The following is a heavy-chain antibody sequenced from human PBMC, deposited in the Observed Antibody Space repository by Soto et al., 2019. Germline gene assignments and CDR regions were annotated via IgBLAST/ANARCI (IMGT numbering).Heavy chain of an antibody. CDR1: GFTFSSYW. V-gene: IGHV3-74*01. Sequence: PGGSLRLSCAASGFTFSSYWMHWVRQAPGKGLVWVSRINSDGSSTSYADSVKGRFTSSRDNAKNTLYMQMNSLRAEDTAVYYCVRGDGYTRDDALDFWGQGKRVTV. CDR3: VRGDGYTRDDALDF. D-gene: IGHD5-12*01. CDR2: INSDGSST. J-gene: IGHJ3*01.